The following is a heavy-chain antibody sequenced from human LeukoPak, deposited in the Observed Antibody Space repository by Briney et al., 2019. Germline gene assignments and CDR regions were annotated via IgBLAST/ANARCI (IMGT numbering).Heavy chain of an antibody. D-gene: IGHD5-18*01. J-gene: IGHJ4*02. CDR1: GFTFSSYA. Sequence: GGSLRLSCAASGFTFSSYAMSWVRQAPGKGLEWVSAISGSGGSTYYADSVKGRFTISRDNSKNTLYLQMNSLRAEHTRVLYCAKDWVGYSYGFDYWGQGTLVSV. V-gene: IGHV3-23*01. CDR2: ISGSGGST. CDR3: AKDWVGYSYGFDY.